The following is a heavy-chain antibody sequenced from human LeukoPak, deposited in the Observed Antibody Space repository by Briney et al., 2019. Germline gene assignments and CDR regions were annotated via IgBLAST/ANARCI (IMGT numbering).Heavy chain of an antibody. V-gene: IGHV3-7*01. CDR1: GFSISTCL. D-gene: IGHD3-16*02. J-gene: IGHJ4*02. CDR2: INQEGSAK. CDR3: AKADYDYVWGSYRYPGNFDY. Sequence: PGGSLRLSCVVSGFSISTCLMTWVRQSPGKGLEWVANINQEGSAKYYVDSVKGRFTISRDNAKNSVDLQMNSLRAEDTAVYYCAKADYDYVWGSYRYPGNFDYWGQGTLVTVSS.